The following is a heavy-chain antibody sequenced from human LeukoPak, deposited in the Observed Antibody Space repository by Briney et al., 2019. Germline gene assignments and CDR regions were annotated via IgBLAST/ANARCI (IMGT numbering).Heavy chain of an antibody. J-gene: IGHJ4*02. CDR1: GGTFSSYA. CDR2: IIPIFGTA. D-gene: IGHD4-17*01. V-gene: IGHV1-69*13. CDR3: ARGWPYGGLDY. Sequence: ASVKVSCKASGGTFSSYAISWVRQAPGQGLEWMGGIIPIFGTANYAQKFQGRVTITADESTSTAYMELSSLRPEDAAVYYCARGWPYGGLDYWGQGTLVTVSS.